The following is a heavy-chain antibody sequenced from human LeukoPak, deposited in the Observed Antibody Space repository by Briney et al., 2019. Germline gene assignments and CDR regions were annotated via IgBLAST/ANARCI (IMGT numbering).Heavy chain of an antibody. CDR1: GFTFSSYA. CDR3: ARDRAYYDSSGYNPRLDS. Sequence: GGSLGLSCAASGFTFSSYAIHWVRQAPGKGLEWVAVTSYDGSNKYYADSVKGRFTISRDNSKNTLYLQMNSLRAEDTAVYYCARDRAYYDSSGYNPRLDSWGQGTLVTVSS. CDR2: TSYDGSNK. V-gene: IGHV3-30*04. D-gene: IGHD3-22*01. J-gene: IGHJ4*02.